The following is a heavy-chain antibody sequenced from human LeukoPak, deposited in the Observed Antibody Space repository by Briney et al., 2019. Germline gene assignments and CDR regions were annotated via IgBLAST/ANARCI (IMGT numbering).Heavy chain of an antibody. J-gene: IGHJ4*02. Sequence: GGSLRLPCAASGFTFSSYGMHWVRQAPGKGLEWVAVISYDGSNKYYADSVKGRFTISRDNSKNTLYLQMNSLRAEDTAVYYCAKARRLRYFDWSDWGQGTLVTVSS. CDR1: GFTFSSYG. CDR3: AKARRLRYFDWSD. D-gene: IGHD3-9*01. V-gene: IGHV3-30*18. CDR2: ISYDGSNK.